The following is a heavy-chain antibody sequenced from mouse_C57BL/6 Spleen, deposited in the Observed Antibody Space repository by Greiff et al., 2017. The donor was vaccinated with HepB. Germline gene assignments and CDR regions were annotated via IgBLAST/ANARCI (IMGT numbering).Heavy chain of an antibody. CDR1: GYTFTDYN. Sequence: EVKLQESGPELVKPGASVKMSCKASGYTFTDYNMHWVKQSHGKSLEWIGYINPNNGGTSYNQKFKGKATLTVNKSSSTAYMELRSLTSEDSAVYYCARPFDYDYQNYAMDYWGQGTSVTVSS. V-gene: IGHV1-22*01. J-gene: IGHJ4*01. CDR3: ARPFDYDYQNYAMDY. D-gene: IGHD2-4*01. CDR2: INPNNGGT.